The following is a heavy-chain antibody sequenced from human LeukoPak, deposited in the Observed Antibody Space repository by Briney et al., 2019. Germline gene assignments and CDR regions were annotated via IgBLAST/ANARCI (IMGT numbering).Heavy chain of an antibody. J-gene: IGHJ4*02. D-gene: IGHD5-12*01. Sequence: ASVKVSCKASGYTFTNYYMHWVRQAPGQGLEWMGIINPSGGSTSYAQKFQGRVTITADKSTSTAYMELSSLRSEDTAVYYCARPGPGYSGYEKGPFDYWGQGTLVTVSS. CDR2: INPSGGST. CDR3: ARPGPGYSGYEKGPFDY. V-gene: IGHV1-46*01. CDR1: GYTFTNYY.